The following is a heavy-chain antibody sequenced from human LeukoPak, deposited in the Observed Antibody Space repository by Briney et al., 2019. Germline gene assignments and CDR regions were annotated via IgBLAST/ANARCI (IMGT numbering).Heavy chain of an antibody. CDR1: GYTFTSYD. J-gene: IGHJ6*03. D-gene: IGHD6-19*01. CDR2: MNPNSGNT. Sequence: ASVKVSCKASGYTFTSYDINWVRQATGQGLEWMGWMNPNSGNTGYAQKFQGRVTMTRNTSISTAYMELSSLRSEDTAVYYCASSLGYSSGWDYYYYYYYMDVWGKGTTVTVSS. V-gene: IGHV1-8*01. CDR3: ASSLGYSSGWDYYYYYYYMDV.